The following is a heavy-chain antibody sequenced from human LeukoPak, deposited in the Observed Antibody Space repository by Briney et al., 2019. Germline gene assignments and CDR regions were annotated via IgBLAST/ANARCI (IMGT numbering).Heavy chain of an antibody. CDR1: NRSFTEYF. D-gene: IGHD3-3*01. Sequence: SETLSLTCVVNNRSFTEYFWSWIRQPPGKGQEWIGEVYHSGSTNYIPSLKSRLSISADMSKKQFSLKLNSVTAADTAVYYCAREKFLGRLTRVLDTWGQGTLVTVSS. CDR3: AREKFLGRLTRVLDT. V-gene: IGHV4-34*01. CDR2: VYHSGST. J-gene: IGHJ5*02.